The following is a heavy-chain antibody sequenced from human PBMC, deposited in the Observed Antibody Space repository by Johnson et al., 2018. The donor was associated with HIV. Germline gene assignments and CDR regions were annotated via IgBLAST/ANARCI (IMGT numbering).Heavy chain of an antibody. CDR2: IWYDGNNK. CDR3: ASQVRGLRLGVDAFDI. J-gene: IGHJ3*02. D-gene: IGHD3-16*01. Sequence: QVQLVESGGDVVQPGKSLRLSCAASGFTFSSYGMHWVRQAPGKGLQWVAAIWYDGNNKYYADSVKGRFTISRDNSKNSLYLQMNSLRAGDTAVYFCASQVRGLRLGVDAFDIWGQGTMVTVSS. V-gene: IGHV3-33*01. CDR1: GFTFSSYG.